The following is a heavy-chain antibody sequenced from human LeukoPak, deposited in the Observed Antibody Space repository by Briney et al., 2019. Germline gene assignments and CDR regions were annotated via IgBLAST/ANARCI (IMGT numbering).Heavy chain of an antibody. CDR1: GFTCGEYA. V-gene: IGHV3-49*03. D-gene: IGHD6-19*01. CDR2: IRSEAYGGTT. J-gene: IGHJ4*02. CDR3: TKGWGDY. Sequence: PGGSLRLSCTTSGFTCGEYAMSWFRQAPGKGLDLVGFIRSEAYGGTTEYAASVTGRFTISRDDSESLAYLQMTSLKIEDTAVYYCTKGWGDYWGRGTLVTVSS.